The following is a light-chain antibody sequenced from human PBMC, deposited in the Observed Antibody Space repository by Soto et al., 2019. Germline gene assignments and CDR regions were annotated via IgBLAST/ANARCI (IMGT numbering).Light chain of an antibody. CDR2: VAS. V-gene: IGKV1-17*03. Sequence: DIQMTQSSSAMSASVGDRVTITCRASQNISNHLAWFQQKPGKVPKRLIYVASSLQSGVPSRFSGSGSGTEVTLTISSLQPEDFASYYCLQHNSYPRTFGQGTKVEIK. J-gene: IGKJ1*01. CDR3: LQHNSYPRT. CDR1: QNISNH.